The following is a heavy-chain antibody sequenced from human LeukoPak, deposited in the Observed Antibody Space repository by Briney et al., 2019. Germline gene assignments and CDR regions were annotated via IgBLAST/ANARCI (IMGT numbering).Heavy chain of an antibody. Sequence: ASVKVSCKASGYTFTSYGISWERQAPGQGLEWMGWISAYNGNTNYAQKLQGRVTMTTDTSTSTAYMELRSLRSDDTAVYYCARVYSSGWYGDWFDPWGQGTLVTVSS. CDR1: GYTFTSYG. CDR3: ARVYSSGWYGDWFDP. D-gene: IGHD6-19*01. J-gene: IGHJ5*02. CDR2: ISAYNGNT. V-gene: IGHV1-18*01.